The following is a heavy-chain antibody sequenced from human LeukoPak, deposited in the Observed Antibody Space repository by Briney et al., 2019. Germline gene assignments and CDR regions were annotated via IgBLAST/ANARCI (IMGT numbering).Heavy chain of an antibody. CDR2: IYNSGST. J-gene: IGHJ4*02. CDR1: GGSISSSSYY. D-gene: IGHD1-26*01. CDR3: ARPFFLDGGSPGGWNY. Sequence: SETLSLTCTVSGGSISSSSYYWGWIRQPPGKGLEWIGNIYNSGSTYYDPSLKSRVTISVDRSKNHFSLRLSSVTAADTAVYYCARPFFLDGGSPGGWNYWGQGTLVTVSS. V-gene: IGHV4-39*02.